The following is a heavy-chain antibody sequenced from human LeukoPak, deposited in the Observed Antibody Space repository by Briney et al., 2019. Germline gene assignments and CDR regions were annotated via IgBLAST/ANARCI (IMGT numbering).Heavy chain of an antibody. Sequence: GASVKVSCKASGGTFSSYAISWVRQAPGQGLEWMGGIIPIFGTANYAQKFQGRVTITADESTSTAYMELSSLRSEDTAVYYCARERSYYYDSSGYYIFDYWGQGTLVTVSS. CDR3: ARERSYYYDSSGYYIFDY. D-gene: IGHD3-22*01. J-gene: IGHJ4*02. CDR2: IIPIFGTA. V-gene: IGHV1-69*13. CDR1: GGTFSSYA.